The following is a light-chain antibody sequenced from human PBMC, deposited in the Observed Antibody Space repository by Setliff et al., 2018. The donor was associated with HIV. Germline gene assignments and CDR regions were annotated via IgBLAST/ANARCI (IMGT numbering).Light chain of an antibody. V-gene: IGLV2-23*01. CDR1: SGDVGRYNL. CDR3: CSNTGSNTYV. CDR2: QAS. Sequence: QSALTQPASVSGSPGQSITISCTGTSGDVGRYNLVSWYQQQPGKPPKLMIYQASKRPSGVSNRFSGSKSGNTASLTISGLQAEYESDYYCCSNTGSNTYVFGTGTKVTVL. J-gene: IGLJ1*01.